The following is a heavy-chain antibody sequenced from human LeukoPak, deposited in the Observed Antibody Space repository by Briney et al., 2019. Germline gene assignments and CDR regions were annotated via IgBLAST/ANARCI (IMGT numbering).Heavy chain of an antibody. V-gene: IGHV3-74*01. CDR2: IASDGSST. Sequence: GGSLRLSGAASGFTFSSYCMNWVRQAPGKGLVWVSRIASDGSSTTYADSVKGRFSISRDNAKNTLYLQMNSLRVEDTAVYYCARGRPHGNDYWGQGTLVTVSS. J-gene: IGHJ4*02. D-gene: IGHD4-23*01. CDR3: ARGRPHGNDY. CDR1: GFTFSSYC.